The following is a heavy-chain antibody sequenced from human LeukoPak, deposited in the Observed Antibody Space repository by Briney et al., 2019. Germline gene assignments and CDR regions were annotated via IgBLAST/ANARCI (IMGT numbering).Heavy chain of an antibody. J-gene: IGHJ5*02. CDR1: GGSFSGYY. CDR3: ARGIRFLEWFRFDP. V-gene: IGHV4-34*01. CDR2: INHSGST. Sequence: SETLSLTCAVYGGSFSGYYWSWIRQPPGKGLEWIGEINHSGSTNYNPSLKSRVTISVDTSKNQFSLKLSSVTAADTAVYYCARGIRFLEWFRFDPWGQGTLSPSPQ. D-gene: IGHD3-3*01.